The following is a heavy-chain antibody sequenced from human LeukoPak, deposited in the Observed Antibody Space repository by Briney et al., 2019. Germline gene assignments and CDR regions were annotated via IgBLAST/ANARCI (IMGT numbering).Heavy chain of an antibody. V-gene: IGHV3-74*01. CDR1: GNYW. CDR3: AKDLYSGSYSVFDY. CDR2: INSDGSWT. D-gene: IGHD1-26*01. Sequence: GGSLRLSCAASGNYWMHWVRQAPGKGLVWVSHINSDGSWTSYADPVKGRFTISKDNAKNTVYLQMNSLRAEDTALYYCAKDLYSGSYSVFDYWGQGTLVTVSS. J-gene: IGHJ4*02.